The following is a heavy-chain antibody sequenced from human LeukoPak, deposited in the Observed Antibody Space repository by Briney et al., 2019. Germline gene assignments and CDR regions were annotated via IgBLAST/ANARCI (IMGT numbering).Heavy chain of an antibody. Sequence: GASVKVSCKASGYTFTSYDINWVRQATGQGLEWMGWMNPNSSNTGYAQKFQGRVTMTRNTSISTAYMELSSLRSEDTAVYYCARGAVEFCGGDCYSDYWGQGTLVTVSS. V-gene: IGHV1-8*01. J-gene: IGHJ4*02. CDR3: ARGAVEFCGGDCYSDY. D-gene: IGHD2-21*02. CDR1: GYTFTSYD. CDR2: MNPNSSNT.